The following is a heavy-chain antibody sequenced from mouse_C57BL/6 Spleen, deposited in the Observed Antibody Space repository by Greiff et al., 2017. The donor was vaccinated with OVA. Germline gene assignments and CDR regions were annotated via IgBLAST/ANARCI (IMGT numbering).Heavy chain of an antibody. V-gene: IGHV1-72*01. CDR2: IDPTSGGT. CDR3: ARSLTYYGSSLDY. CDR1: GYTFTSYW. J-gene: IGHJ2*01. Sequence: VQLQQPGAELVKPGASVKLSCKASGYTFTSYWMHWVKQGPGRGLEWIGRIDPTSGGTKYNEKFKSKATLTVDKPSSTAYMQLSSLTSEDSAVYYCARSLTYYGSSLDYWGQGTTLTVSS. D-gene: IGHD1-1*01.